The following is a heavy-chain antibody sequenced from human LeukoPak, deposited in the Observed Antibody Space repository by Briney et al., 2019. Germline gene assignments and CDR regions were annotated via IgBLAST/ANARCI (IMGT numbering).Heavy chain of an antibody. V-gene: IGHV2-70*04. J-gene: IGHJ4*02. CDR3: ARMVESEFDY. Sequence: SGPTLVNPTQTLTLTCTFSGFSLSTSGMRVSWIRQPPGKALEWLARIDWDEDKFYSNSMNTTLTTSKDTSKNQVVLTMTNMDPVDTATYYCARMVESEFDYWGQGTLVTVSS. CDR1: GFSLSTSGMR. CDR2: IDWDEDK.